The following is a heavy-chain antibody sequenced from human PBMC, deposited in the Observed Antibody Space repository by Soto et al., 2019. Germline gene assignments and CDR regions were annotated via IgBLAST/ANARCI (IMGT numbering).Heavy chain of an antibody. V-gene: IGHV3-30-3*01. J-gene: IGHJ6*02. CDR1: GFTFSSYA. D-gene: IGHD5-12*01. CDR2: ISYDGSNK. Sequence: GSLRRSCAASGFTFSSYAMHWVRQAPGKGLEWVAVISYDGSNKYYADSVKGRFTISRDNSKNTLYLQMNSLRAEDTAVYYCARDRSRDGYTGYGMDVWGQGTTVTVSS. CDR3: ARDRSRDGYTGYGMDV.